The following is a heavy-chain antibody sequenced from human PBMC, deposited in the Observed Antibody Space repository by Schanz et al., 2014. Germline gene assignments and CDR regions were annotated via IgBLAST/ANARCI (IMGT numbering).Heavy chain of an antibody. V-gene: IGHV3-74*02. Sequence: EVPLVESGGGLVKPGGSLRLSCAASGFTFSSHWMHWVRQDPGKGLVWVARINSVGSNTDYADSVTGRFTISRDNAKNTLYLQMNTLRAEDTAVYYCARKMKLGVYGGKGHDSLDIWGQGTMVTVSS. CDR1: GFTFSSHW. CDR3: ARKMKLGVYGGKGHDSLDI. CDR2: INSVGSNT. J-gene: IGHJ3*02. D-gene: IGHD4-17*01.